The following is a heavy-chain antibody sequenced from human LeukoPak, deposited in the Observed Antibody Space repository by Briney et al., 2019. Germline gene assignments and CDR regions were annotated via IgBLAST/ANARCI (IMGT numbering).Heavy chain of an antibody. V-gene: IGHV1-8*01. CDR1: GYTFTSYD. J-gene: IGHJ4*02. CDR2: MNPNSGNT. Sequence: ASVKVSCKASGYTFTSYDINWVRQATGQGLEWMGWMNPNSGNTGYAQQFQGRVTMTRDTSISTAYMELSRLRSDDTAVYYCASPIAVAGTGYFDYWGQGTLVTVSS. CDR3: ASPIAVAGTGYFDY. D-gene: IGHD6-19*01.